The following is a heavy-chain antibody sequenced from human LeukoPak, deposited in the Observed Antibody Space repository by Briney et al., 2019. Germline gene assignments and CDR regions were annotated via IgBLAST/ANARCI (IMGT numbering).Heavy chain of an antibody. CDR2: INPNSGGT. J-gene: IGHJ4*02. Sequence: ASVKVSCKASGYTFTGYYMHWVRQAPGQGLEWMGRINPNSGGTNYAQKFQGRVTITADESTSTAYMELSSLRSEDTAVYYCAREFSDYYGSGSYYSPDYWGQGTLVTVSS. V-gene: IGHV1-2*06. D-gene: IGHD3-10*01. CDR3: AREFSDYYGSGSYYSPDY. CDR1: GYTFTGYY.